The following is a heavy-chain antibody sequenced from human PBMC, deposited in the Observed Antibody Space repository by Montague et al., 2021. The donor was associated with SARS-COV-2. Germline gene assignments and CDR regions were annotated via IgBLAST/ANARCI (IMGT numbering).Heavy chain of an antibody. CDR3: GLGRGFAVGNHYYYSYGLDV. V-gene: IGHV4-39*07. J-gene: IGHJ6*02. Sequence: SETLSHTCTVSGGSIRSSSHFWGWFRQPPGQRLEWIGTISYSGSTYYSPSLKSRVIISADTSKNQFSLNLRSVTAADTAVYFCGLGRGFAVGNHYYYSYGLDVWGQGTTVTVSS. CDR1: GGSIRSSSHF. CDR2: ISYSGST. D-gene: IGHD3-10*01.